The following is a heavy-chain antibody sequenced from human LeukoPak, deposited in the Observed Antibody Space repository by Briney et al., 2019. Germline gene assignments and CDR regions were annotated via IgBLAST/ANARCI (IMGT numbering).Heavy chain of an antibody. CDR3: AKDSYSGTYYDY. CDR2: ITGSGVST. CDR1: GFTFSSYA. V-gene: IGHV3-23*01. D-gene: IGHD1-26*01. J-gene: IGHJ4*02. Sequence: GGSLRLSCAASGFTFSSYAMSWVRQAPGKGLEWVSAITGSGVSTYYADSVKGRFAISRDNSKNTLYLQTNSLGAEDTAVYYCAKDSYSGTYYDYWGQGTPVTVSS.